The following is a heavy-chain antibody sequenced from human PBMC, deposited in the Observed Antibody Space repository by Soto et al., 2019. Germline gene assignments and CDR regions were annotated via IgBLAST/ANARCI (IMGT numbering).Heavy chain of an antibody. CDR2: FDPEDGET. J-gene: IGHJ3*02. Sequence: ASVKVSCKVSGDTLTELSMHWVRQAPGKGLEWMGGFDPEDGETIYAQKFQGRVNMTEDTSTDTAYMELSSLRSEDTAVYYCATGVDTAMVPNDAFDIWGQGTMVTVSS. CDR1: GDTLTELS. D-gene: IGHD5-18*01. V-gene: IGHV1-24*01. CDR3: ATGVDTAMVPNDAFDI.